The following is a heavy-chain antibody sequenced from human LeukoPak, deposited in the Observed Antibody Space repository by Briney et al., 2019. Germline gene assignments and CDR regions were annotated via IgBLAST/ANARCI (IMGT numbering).Heavy chain of an antibody. CDR1: GYTFTSYG. Sequence: ASVKVSCKASGYTFTSYGISWVRQAPGQGLEWMGWISAYYGNTNYAQKLQGRVTMTTDTSTSTAYMELRSLRSDDTAMYYCATSPTYYYDSSGYSAFDIWGQGTMVTVSS. J-gene: IGHJ3*02. D-gene: IGHD3-22*01. V-gene: IGHV1-18*01. CDR2: ISAYYGNT. CDR3: ATSPTYYYDSSGYSAFDI.